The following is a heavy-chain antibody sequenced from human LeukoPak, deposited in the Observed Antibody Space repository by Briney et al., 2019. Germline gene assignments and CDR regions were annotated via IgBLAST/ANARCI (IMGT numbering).Heavy chain of an antibody. V-gene: IGHV4-34*01. D-gene: IGHD4-23*01. CDR1: GGSFSGYS. CDR3: ERDGGLAY. J-gene: IGHJ4*02. CDR2: ITHSGST. Sequence: SETLSLTCAVYGGSFSGYSWHWIRQPPGKGLEWIGEITHSGSTKYNPSLKSRLTISVDTPKNQFSLKLTSVTAADTAFYYCERDGGLAYWGQGTLVTVSS.